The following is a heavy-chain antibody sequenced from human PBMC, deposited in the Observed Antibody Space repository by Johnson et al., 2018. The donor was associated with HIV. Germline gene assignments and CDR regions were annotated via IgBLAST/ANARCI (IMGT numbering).Heavy chain of an antibody. D-gene: IGHD2-15*01. Sequence: VQLVESGGGLVQPGGSLRLSCAASGFTFSSYWMSWVRQAPGKGLEWVSAISGSGGSTYYAASVRGRFTISRDNAKNSLYLQMNSLRAEDTAVYYCALGGSWYAFDIWGQGTMVTVSS. CDR2: ISGSGGST. V-gene: IGHV3-23*04. J-gene: IGHJ3*02. CDR3: ALGGSWYAFDI. CDR1: GFTFSSYW.